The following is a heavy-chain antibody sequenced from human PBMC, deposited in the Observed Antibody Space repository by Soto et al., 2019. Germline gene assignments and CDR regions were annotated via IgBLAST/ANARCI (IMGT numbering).Heavy chain of an antibody. CDR1: XX. D-gene: IGHD3-22*01. CDR2: IYWDDDK. J-gene: IGHJ5*02. CDR3: AHRRSTYYYDSTFDP. Sequence: XXVXWIRQPPGKALEWLALIYWDDDKRYSPSLKSRLTITKDTSKNQVVLTMTNMDPVDTATYYCAHRRSTYYYDSTFDPWGQGTLVTVS. V-gene: IGHV2-5*02.